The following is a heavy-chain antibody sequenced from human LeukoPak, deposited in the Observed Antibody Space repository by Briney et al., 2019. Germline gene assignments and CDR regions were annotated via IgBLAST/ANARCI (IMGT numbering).Heavy chain of an antibody. CDR3: ARGGFFFGSGMHYFDR. V-gene: IGHV3-7*05. J-gene: IGHJ4*02. Sequence: SGGSLRLSCAASGFTFSRFWMSWVRQAPGKGLEWVANIKRDGSEKYYVDSVKGRFTISRDNAKKSVILQMNSLRGEDTAVYYCARGGFFFGSGMHYFDRWGQGTLVTVSS. CDR2: IKRDGSEK. CDR1: GFTFSRFW. D-gene: IGHD3-10*01.